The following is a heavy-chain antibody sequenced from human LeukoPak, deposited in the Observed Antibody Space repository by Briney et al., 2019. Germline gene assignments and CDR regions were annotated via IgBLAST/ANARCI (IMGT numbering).Heavy chain of an antibody. V-gene: IGHV3-7*03. D-gene: IGHD3-10*01. Sequence: GGSLRLSCAASGFTFSSYWMSWVRQAPGKGLEWVANIKQDGSEKYYVDSVKGRFTISRDNAMDTLYLHMNSLRADDTAVYYCAKDRVDGSGSQFESWGQGSLVIVSS. CDR1: GFTFSSYW. CDR2: IKQDGSEK. J-gene: IGHJ4*02. CDR3: AKDRVDGSGSQFES.